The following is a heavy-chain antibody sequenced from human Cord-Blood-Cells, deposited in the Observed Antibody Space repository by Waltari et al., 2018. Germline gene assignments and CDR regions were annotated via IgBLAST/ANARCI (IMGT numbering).Heavy chain of an antibody. V-gene: IGHV3-21*01. CDR1: GFTFSSYS. D-gene: IGHD3-10*01. J-gene: IGHJ5*02. CDR2: ISSRSSYI. Sequence: EVQLVESGGGLVKPGGSLRLSCAASGFTFSSYSMNWVRQAPGKGLEWVSSISSRSSYIYYADSVKGRFTISRDNAKNSLYLQMNSLRAEDTAVYYCARESVLHNWFDPWGQGTLVTVSS. CDR3: ARESVLHNWFDP.